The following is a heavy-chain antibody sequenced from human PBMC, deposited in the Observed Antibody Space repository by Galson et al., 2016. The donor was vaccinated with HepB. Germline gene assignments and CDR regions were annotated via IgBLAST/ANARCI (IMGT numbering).Heavy chain of an antibody. D-gene: IGHD6-19*01. J-gene: IGHJ6*02. V-gene: IGHV1-69*06. CDR3: ARADSWLVTDDDYHTMDV. CDR1: GGTFSSYA. CDR2: LIPTFGTA. Sequence: SVKVSCKASGGTFSSYAISWLRQAPGQGLEWMGGLIPTFGTANYAQRFQGRVTITADKSTSTAYMELRSLRSDDTAVYYCARADSWLVTDDDYHTMDVWGQGTTIIVSS.